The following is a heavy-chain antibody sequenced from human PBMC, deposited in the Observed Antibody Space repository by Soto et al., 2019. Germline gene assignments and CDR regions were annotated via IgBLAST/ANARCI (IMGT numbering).Heavy chain of an antibody. V-gene: IGHV4-59*01. CDR3: ARGVTSLSHNWFDP. CDR2: IYYSGST. J-gene: IGHJ5*02. D-gene: IGHD2-21*02. CDR1: GGSISSYY. Sequence: SETLSLTCTVSGGSISSYYWSWIRQPPGKGLEWIGYIYYSGSTNYNPSLKSRVTISVDTSKNQFSLKLSSVTAADTAVYYCARGVTSLSHNWFDPWGQGTLVTVSS.